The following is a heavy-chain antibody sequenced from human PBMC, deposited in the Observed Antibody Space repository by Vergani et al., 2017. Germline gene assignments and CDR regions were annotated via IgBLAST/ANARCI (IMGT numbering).Heavy chain of an antibody. CDR1: GFSLSTSGMC. J-gene: IGHJ6*03. V-gene: IGHV2-70*01. Sequence: QVTLRESGPALVKHTQTLTLTCTFSGFSLSTSGMCLTWIRQPPGKTLEWLALIDWDDNRYYSSSLKTRLTISKDTSKNQVVLTMTNMDPVDTATYSCARVIGIQQGTYYYYYYMDVWGKGTTVTVSS. CDR3: ARVIGIQQGTYYYYYYMDV. CDR2: IDWDDNR. D-gene: IGHD1-1*01.